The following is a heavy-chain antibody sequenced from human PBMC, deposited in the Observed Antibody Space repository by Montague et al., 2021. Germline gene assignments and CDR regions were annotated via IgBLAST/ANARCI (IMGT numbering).Heavy chain of an antibody. V-gene: IGHV3-7*01. J-gene: IGHJ6*03. Sequence: SLRLSCAASGFTFSSYWVSWVRQAPGKGLGWVANIGDDGVETYYVDSVKGRFTVSRDNAKSSLYLQMNSLRAEDTAVYYCGVSPRRGGMDVWGKGTTVTVSS. CDR2: IGDDGVET. CDR1: GFTFSSYW. CDR3: GVSPRRGGMDV.